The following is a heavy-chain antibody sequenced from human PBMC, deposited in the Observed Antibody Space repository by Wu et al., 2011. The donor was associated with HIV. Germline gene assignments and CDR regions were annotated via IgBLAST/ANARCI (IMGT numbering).Heavy chain of an antibody. V-gene: IGHV1-18*01. CDR1: LHLYQLW. CDR2: ISAYNGNT. D-gene: IGHD3-22*01. Sequence: QVQLVQSGAEVKKPGAVSEGLLQGFWLHLYQLWYQLGATGPGQGLEWMGWISAYNGNTNYAQKLQGRVTMTTDTSTSTAYMELRSLRSDDTAVYYCARVYGYYYDSSGYYKYNWFDPWGQGTLVTVSS. J-gene: IGHJ5*02. CDR3: ARVYGYYYDSSGYYKYNWFDP.